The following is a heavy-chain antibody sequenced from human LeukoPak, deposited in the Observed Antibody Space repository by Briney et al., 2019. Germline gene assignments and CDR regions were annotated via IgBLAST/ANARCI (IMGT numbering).Heavy chain of an antibody. Sequence: SETLSLTCTVYGGSFSGYYWSWIRQPPGKGLEWIGEINHSGSTNYNPSLKSRVTISVDTSKNQFSLKLSSVTAADTAVYYCAIRPIAAEGVSFDPWGQGTLVTVSS. D-gene: IGHD6-13*01. J-gene: IGHJ5*02. V-gene: IGHV4-34*01. CDR1: GGSFSGYY. CDR2: INHSGST. CDR3: AIRPIAAEGVSFDP.